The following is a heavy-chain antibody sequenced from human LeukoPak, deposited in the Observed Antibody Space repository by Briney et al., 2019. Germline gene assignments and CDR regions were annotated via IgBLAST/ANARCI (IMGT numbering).Heavy chain of an antibody. CDR3: AGGRFEGIAARPVEVGFWFDP. CDR1: GGSFSGYY. V-gene: IGHV4-34*01. CDR2: INHSGST. Sequence: SETLSLTCAVYGGSFSGYYWSWIRQPPGKGLEWIGEINHSGSTNYSPSLKSRVTISVDTSKNQFSLKLSSVTAADTAVYYCAGGRFEGIAARPVEVGFWFDPWGQGTLVTVSS. D-gene: IGHD6-6*01. J-gene: IGHJ5*02.